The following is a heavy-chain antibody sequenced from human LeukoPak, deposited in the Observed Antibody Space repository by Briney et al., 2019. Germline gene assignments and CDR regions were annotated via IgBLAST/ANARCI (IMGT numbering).Heavy chain of an antibody. CDR2: ISSSSSTI. CDR1: GFTFSSYS. J-gene: IGHJ4*02. Sequence: PGGSLRLSCAASGFTFSSYSMNWVRQAPGKGLEWVSYISSSSSTIYYADSVKGRFTISRDNAKNSLYLQMSSLRVEDTAVYYCARDFPTLDFWGQGTLVTVSS. D-gene: IGHD3/OR15-3a*01. V-gene: IGHV3-48*04. CDR3: ARDFPTLDF.